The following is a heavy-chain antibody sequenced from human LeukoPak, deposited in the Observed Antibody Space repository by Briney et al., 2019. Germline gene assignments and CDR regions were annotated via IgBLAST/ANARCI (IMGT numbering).Heavy chain of an antibody. CDR3: ARDSNYGMDV. J-gene: IGHJ6*02. V-gene: IGHV3-74*01. CDR2: INRDGSGT. CDR1: GFTFSTYW. Sequence: GGSLRLSCAASGFTFSTYWLHWVRQASGKGLVWVSRINRDGSGTSYVDSVKGRFTISRDNAKNTVYLQMNSLRAEDTAVYYCARDSNYGMDVCGQGTTVTVSS.